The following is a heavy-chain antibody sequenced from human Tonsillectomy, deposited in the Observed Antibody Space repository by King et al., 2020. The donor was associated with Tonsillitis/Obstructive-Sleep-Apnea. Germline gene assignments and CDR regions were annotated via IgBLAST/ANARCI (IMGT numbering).Heavy chain of an antibody. D-gene: IGHD3-10*01. V-gene: IGHV5-51*01. Sequence: QLVQSGAEVKKPGESLKISCKDFVYNFTSNGICWVRQILGKVLEWMGSIYPGDSDTRYSPSFQGKGTISADNTTSTAYLQWNSLRASDTAMYYCARLYMVAGFMDVWGKGTTVTVSS. CDR1: VYNFTSNG. CDR3: ARLYMVAGFMDV. CDR2: IYPGDSDT. J-gene: IGHJ6*03.